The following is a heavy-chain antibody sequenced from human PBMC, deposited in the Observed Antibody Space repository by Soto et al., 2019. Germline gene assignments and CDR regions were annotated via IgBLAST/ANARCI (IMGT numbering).Heavy chain of an antibody. CDR1: GYTFTSYA. J-gene: IGHJ4*02. CDR2: INAGNGNT. V-gene: IGHV1-3*01. Sequence: GASVKVSCKASGYTFTSYAMHWVRQAPGQRLERMGWINAGNGNTKYSQKFQGRVTITRDTSASTAYMELSRLRSEDTAVYYCALGYCSGGSCYSSVPLDYWGQGTLVTVSS. D-gene: IGHD2-15*01. CDR3: ALGYCSGGSCYSSVPLDY.